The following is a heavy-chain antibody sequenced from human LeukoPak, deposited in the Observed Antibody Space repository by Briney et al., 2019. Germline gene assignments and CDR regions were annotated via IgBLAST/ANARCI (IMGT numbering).Heavy chain of an antibody. D-gene: IGHD2-15*01. Sequence: AGGSLRLSCAASGFTFSSYEMNWVRQAPGKGLEWLSYISSTFSSSDNTIYYADSVKGRFTISRDNSKNTLYLQMNSLRAEDTALYYCARVRLGYCSGGSCSRGGTPMDVWGKGTTVTISS. CDR1: GFTFSSYE. CDR3: ARVRLGYCSGGSCSRGGTPMDV. J-gene: IGHJ6*03. CDR2: ISSTFSSSDNTI. V-gene: IGHV3-48*03.